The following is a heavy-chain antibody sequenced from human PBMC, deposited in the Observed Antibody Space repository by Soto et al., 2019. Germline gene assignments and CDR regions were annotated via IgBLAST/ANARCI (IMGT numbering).Heavy chain of an antibody. CDR1: GGSISSGDYY. J-gene: IGHJ4*02. CDR3: ARAERYSGSLFDY. V-gene: IGHV4-30-4*01. Sequence: PSETLSLTCTVSGGSISSGDYYWSWIRQPPGKGLEWIGYIYYSGSTYYNPSLKSRVTISVDTSKNQFSLKLSSVTAADTAVYYCARAERYSGSLFDYWGQGTLVTVSS. CDR2: IYYSGST. D-gene: IGHD6-6*01.